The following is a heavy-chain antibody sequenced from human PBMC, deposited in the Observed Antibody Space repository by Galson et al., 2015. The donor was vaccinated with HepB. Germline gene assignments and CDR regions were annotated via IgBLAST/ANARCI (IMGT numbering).Heavy chain of an antibody. V-gene: IGHV1-3*01. J-gene: IGHJ4*02. CDR3: ARIRAYTAMAPYYFDY. CDR2: INAGNGNT. D-gene: IGHD5-18*01. Sequence: SVKVSCKASGYTFTSYAMHWVRQAPGQRLEWMGWINAGNGNTKYSQKFQGRVTITRDTSASTAYMELSSLRSEDTAVYYCARIRAYTAMAPYYFDYWGQGTLVTVSS. CDR1: GYTFTSYA.